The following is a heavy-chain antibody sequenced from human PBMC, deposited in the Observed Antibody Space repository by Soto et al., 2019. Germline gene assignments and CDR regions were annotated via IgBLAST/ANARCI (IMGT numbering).Heavy chain of an antibody. J-gene: IGHJ4*02. Sequence: VKVSCKASGGTFSSYAISWVRQAPGQGLEWMGGIIPIFGTANYAQKFQGRVTITADESTSTAYMELSSLRSEDTAVYYCASLLYEITYDFWPQNWGQGTLVTVSS. CDR3: ASLLYEITYDFWPQN. V-gene: IGHV1-69*13. CDR1: GGTFSSYA. CDR2: IIPIFGTA. D-gene: IGHD3-3*01.